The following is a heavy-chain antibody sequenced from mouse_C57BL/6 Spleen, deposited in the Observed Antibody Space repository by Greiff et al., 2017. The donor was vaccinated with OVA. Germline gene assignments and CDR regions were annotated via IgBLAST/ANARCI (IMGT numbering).Heavy chain of an antibody. CDR3: ARWLLLGDAMDY. Sequence: EVQLQQSGPELVKPGASVKIPCKASGYTFTDYNMDWVKQSHGKSLEWIGDINPNNGGTIYNQKFKGKATLTVDKSSSTAYMELRSLTSEDTAVYYWARWLLLGDAMDYWGQGTSVTVSS. J-gene: IGHJ4*01. CDR1: GYTFTDYN. V-gene: IGHV1-18*01. D-gene: IGHD2-3*01. CDR2: INPNNGGT.